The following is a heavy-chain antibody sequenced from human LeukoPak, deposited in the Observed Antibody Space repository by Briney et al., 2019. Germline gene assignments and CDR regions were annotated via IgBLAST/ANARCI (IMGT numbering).Heavy chain of an antibody. CDR3: ARSVYPNWFDH. Sequence: SETLSLTCAVYRGSFSGHYWSWIRQPPGKGLEWIGDINHSGSTNYNPSLKSRVTISVDTSKNQFSLKLSSVTAADTAVYYCARSVYPNWFDHCGQGTLVTVSS. CDR1: RGSFSGHY. CDR2: INHSGST. J-gene: IGHJ5*02. V-gene: IGHV4-34*01. D-gene: IGHD1-14*01.